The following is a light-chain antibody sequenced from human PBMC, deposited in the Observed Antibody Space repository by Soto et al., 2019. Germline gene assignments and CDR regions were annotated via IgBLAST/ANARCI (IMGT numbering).Light chain of an antibody. CDR1: RSVLYSLNNKSD. Sequence: DIVMTQSPDSLAVSLGERATINCKSSRSVLYSLNNKSDVAWYQQKPGQPPKLLIYWASTREFGVPDRFSGSGSGTDFTLTISSLQAEDVAVYSCQQYYMTPFSFGGGTKVEIK. J-gene: IGKJ4*01. CDR3: QQYYMTPFS. CDR2: WAS. V-gene: IGKV4-1*01.